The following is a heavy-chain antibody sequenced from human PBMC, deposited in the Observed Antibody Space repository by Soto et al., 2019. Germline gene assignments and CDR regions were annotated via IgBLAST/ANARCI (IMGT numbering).Heavy chain of an antibody. V-gene: IGHV3-74*01. CDR1: GFTFSSYW. D-gene: IGHD3-9*01. CDR2: INSDGSST. J-gene: IGHJ4*02. CDR3: ARYFDWFPLPDY. Sequence: GGSLRLSCAASGFTFSSYWMHWVRQAPGKGLVWVSRINSDGSSTSYADSVKGRFTISRDNAKNTLYLQMNSLRAEDTAVYYCARYFDWFPLPDYWGQGTLVTVSS.